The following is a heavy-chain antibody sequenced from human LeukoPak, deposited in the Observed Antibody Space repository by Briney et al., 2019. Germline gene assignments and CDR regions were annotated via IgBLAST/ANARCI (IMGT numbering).Heavy chain of an antibody. Sequence: GGSLRRSCAASGFTFSSYGMHWVRQAPGKGLEWVAVISYDGSSKYYADSVKGRFTIYRDNSKNTLFLQMNSLRAEDTAMYYCAKDHRYCSSTSCYRSYYYGMDVWGKGTTVTVSS. D-gene: IGHD2-2*01. CDR3: AKDHRYCSSTSCYRSYYYGMDV. CDR1: GFTFSSYG. CDR2: ISYDGSSK. V-gene: IGHV3-30*18. J-gene: IGHJ6*04.